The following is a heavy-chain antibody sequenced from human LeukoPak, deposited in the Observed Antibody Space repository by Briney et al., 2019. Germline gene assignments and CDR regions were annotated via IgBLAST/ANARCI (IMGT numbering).Heavy chain of an antibody. CDR3: ASSSWNYYDSSGYLKAFDY. CDR2: IYSGGGT. J-gene: IGHJ4*02. Sequence: PGGSLRLSCAASGFTVSSNYMSWVRQAPGKGLEWVSVIYSGGGTYYADSVKGRFTISRDNSKNTLYLQMNSLRAEDTAVYYCASSSWNYYDSSGYLKAFDYWGQGTLVTVSS. D-gene: IGHD3-22*01. V-gene: IGHV3-66*02. CDR1: GFTVSSNY.